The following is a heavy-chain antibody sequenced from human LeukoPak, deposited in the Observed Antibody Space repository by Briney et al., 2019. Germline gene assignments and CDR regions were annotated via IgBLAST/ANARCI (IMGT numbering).Heavy chain of an antibody. CDR1: GFTFSTYT. V-gene: IGHV3-48*01. Sequence: GGSLRLSCAASGFTFSTYTMNWVRQAPGKGLEWISYISTSSSTIYYADSVKGRFTFSRDNAKNSLFLQMNRLRAEDTAIYCCARGQFLIDYWGQGTLVTVSS. CDR2: ISTSSSTI. D-gene: IGHD2/OR15-2a*01. CDR3: ARGQFLIDY. J-gene: IGHJ4*02.